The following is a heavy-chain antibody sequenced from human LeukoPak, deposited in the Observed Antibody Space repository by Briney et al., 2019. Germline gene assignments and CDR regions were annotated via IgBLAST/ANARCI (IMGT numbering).Heavy chain of an antibody. CDR1: GGSISSGGYY. J-gene: IGHJ6*02. Sequence: SETLSLTCTVSGGSISSGGYYWSWIRQHPGKGLEWIGYIYYSGSTYYNPSLKSRVTISVDTSKNQFSLKLSSVTAADTAVYYCASWERSPKYGMDVWGQGTTVTVSS. CDR2: IYYSGST. D-gene: IGHD1-26*01. CDR3: ASWERSPKYGMDV. V-gene: IGHV4-31*03.